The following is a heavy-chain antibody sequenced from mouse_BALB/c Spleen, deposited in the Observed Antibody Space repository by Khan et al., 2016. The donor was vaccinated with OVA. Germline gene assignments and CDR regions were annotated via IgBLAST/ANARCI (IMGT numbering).Heavy chain of an antibody. Sequence: VQLKQSGPELVKPGASVKMSCKASGYTFTNYVMHWVQQKPGQGLEWIGYINPYNDGAKYNEKFKGKATLTSDKSYTTAYMELSSLNSEDSAVYYGARYANGPYYAMDYWGQGTSVTVSS. V-gene: IGHV1S136*01. CDR2: INPYNDGA. CDR1: GYTFTNYV. CDR3: ARYANGPYYAMDY. J-gene: IGHJ4*01.